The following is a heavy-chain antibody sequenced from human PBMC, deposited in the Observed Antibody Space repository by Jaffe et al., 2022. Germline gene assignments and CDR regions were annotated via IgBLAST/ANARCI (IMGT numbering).Heavy chain of an antibody. D-gene: IGHD3-16*01. CDR1: GFTFSNYA. CDR3: TKVPRAYTATPWYS. V-gene: IGHV3-23*01. Sequence: DVQLLESGGGLIQPGGSLTLSCAASGFTFSNYAMSWVRQAPGKGLEWVSGISSTGGTTYYADSVKGRFTISRDSSKNTVFLQMSSLRADDTAVYYCTKVPRAYTATPWYSWGQGTLVTVSS. CDR2: ISSTGGTT. J-gene: IGHJ4*02.